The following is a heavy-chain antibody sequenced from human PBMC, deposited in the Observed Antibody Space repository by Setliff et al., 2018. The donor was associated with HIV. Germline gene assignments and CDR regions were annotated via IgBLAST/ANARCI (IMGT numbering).Heavy chain of an antibody. V-gene: IGHV4-59*01. J-gene: IGHJ5*02. CDR3: ARVGVAINWFDP. Sequence: ETLSLTCTVSGGSISGYYWSWIRQPPGKGLEYIGYIYYTGTTKYNPSLRSRVTISVDTSSNQFSLKLSSMTAADTAVYFCARVGVAINWFDPWGQGTLVTVSS. CDR1: GGSISGYY. CDR2: IYYTGTT. D-gene: IGHD5-12*01.